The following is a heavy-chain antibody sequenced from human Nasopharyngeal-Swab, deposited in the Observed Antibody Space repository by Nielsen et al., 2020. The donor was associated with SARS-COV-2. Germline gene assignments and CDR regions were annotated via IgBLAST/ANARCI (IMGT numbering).Heavy chain of an antibody. Sequence: WIRQPPGKGLEWIGEINHSGSTNYNPSLKSRVTISVDTSKNQFSLKLSSVTAADTAVYYCARDRRDGYLGWDWFDPWGQGTLVTVSS. D-gene: IGHD5-24*01. CDR2: INHSGST. CDR3: ARDRRDGYLGWDWFDP. J-gene: IGHJ5*02. V-gene: IGHV4-34*01.